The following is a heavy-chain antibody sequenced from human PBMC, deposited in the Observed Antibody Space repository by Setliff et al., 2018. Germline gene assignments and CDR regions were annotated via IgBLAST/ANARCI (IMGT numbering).Heavy chain of an antibody. CDR3: ATDGPAYPLGAFDV. J-gene: IGHJ3*01. CDR1: GGSISSYY. V-gene: IGHV4-59*08. D-gene: IGHD3-16*01. CDR2: IYYSGST. Sequence: SETLSLTCTVSGGSISSYYWSWIRQPPGKGLEWIGYIYYSGSTNYNPSLKSRAAFSIDTSKNQFSLKLTSVTAADTALYYCATDGPAYPLGAFDVWGQGTMVTVSS.